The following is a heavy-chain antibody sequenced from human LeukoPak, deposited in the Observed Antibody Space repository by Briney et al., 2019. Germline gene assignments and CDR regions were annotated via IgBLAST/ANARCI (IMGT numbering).Heavy chain of an antibody. CDR2: INPNSGGT. Sequence: ASAKVSCKASGYTFTGYYMHWVRQAPGQGLEWVGRINPNSGGTNYAQKFQGRVTMTRDTSISTAYMELSRLRSDDTAVYYCARVDANRIFDYWGQGTLVTVSS. D-gene: IGHD2-15*01. CDR3: ARVDANRIFDY. CDR1: GYTFTGYY. J-gene: IGHJ4*02. V-gene: IGHV1-2*06.